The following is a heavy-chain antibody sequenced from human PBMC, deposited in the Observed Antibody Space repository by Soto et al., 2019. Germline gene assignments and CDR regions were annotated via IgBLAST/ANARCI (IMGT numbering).Heavy chain of an antibody. D-gene: IGHD6-19*01. CDR2: IYFSGST. V-gene: IGHV4-61*01. Sequence: SETLSLTCTVSGDSVSSASFYWIWIRQAPGKGLEWIGFIYFSGSTNYNPSLKSRVTMSLDTSKNQFSLNLSSVTPADTAVYYCATVNSGRNWFDPWGQGTLVTVSS. CDR1: GDSVSSASFY. CDR3: ATVNSGRNWFDP. J-gene: IGHJ5*02.